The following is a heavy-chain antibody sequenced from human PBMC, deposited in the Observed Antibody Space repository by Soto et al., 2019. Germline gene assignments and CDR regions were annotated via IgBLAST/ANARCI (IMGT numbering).Heavy chain of an antibody. V-gene: IGHV4-4*02. CDR2: VHHSGTT. CDR1: GGSINTDYW. Sequence: SETLSLTCGVSGGSINTDYWWSWVRQAPGKALEWIGEVHHSGTTNYIQSLKTRITMSVDKSGNQFSLKLSSVTAADTAVYYCARQFRRDGYNYFDYWGQGTLVTVSS. J-gene: IGHJ4*02. D-gene: IGHD5-12*01. CDR3: ARQFRRDGYNYFDY.